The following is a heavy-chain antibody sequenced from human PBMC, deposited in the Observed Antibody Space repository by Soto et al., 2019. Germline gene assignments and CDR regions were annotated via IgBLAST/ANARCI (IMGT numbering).Heavy chain of an antibody. V-gene: IGHV5-51*01. Sequence: GESLKISCQGSGYTFNSFWIGWVRQMPGEGLEWMGLMFPWTADTRYSPSFQGHVSISVDRSTGTGYLQGNSLKASDTAMYYCVSDSQCDGGHCPMGGFDMWGQGTMVTV. CDR3: VSDSQCDGGHCPMGGFDM. J-gene: IGHJ3*02. D-gene: IGHD2-21*02. CDR1: GYTFNSFW. CDR2: MFPWTADT.